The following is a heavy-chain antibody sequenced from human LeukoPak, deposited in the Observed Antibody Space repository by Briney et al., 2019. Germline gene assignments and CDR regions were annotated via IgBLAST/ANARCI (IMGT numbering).Heavy chain of an antibody. Sequence: SETLSLTCTVSGGSISSYYWSWIRQPPGKGLEWIGYIYYSGSTNYNPSLKSRVTISVDTSKNQFSLKLSSVTAADTAVYYCARQFLGATWDWGQGTLVTVSS. CDR3: ARQFLGATWD. CDR2: IYYSGST. D-gene: IGHD1-26*01. V-gene: IGHV4-59*08. CDR1: GGSISSYY. J-gene: IGHJ4*02.